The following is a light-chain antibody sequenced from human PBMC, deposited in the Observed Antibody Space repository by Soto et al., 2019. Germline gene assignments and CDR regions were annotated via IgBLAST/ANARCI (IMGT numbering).Light chain of an antibody. V-gene: IGKV1-9*01. J-gene: IGKJ2*01. CDR1: QAISSS. CDR2: AAS. Sequence: DIQLTQSPSFLSASVGDRVTITCRASQAISSSLAWYQHNPGKAPKLLIYAASTLQNGVPPSFSGSGSGTEITLTISSLQPEDFETYYCQHLNDYRYTFGQGTKVEIK. CDR3: QHLNDYRYT.